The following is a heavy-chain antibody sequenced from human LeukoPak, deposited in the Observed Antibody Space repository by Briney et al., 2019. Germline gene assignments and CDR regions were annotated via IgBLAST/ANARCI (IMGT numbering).Heavy chain of an antibody. Sequence: PSETLSLTCTVSGGSISSYYWSWFPRPPGKGLGGFGYIYYSGSTNYNPSLKSRVTISVDTSKSQFSLKLSSVTAADTAVYYCARRFCGGGNCHYYYFDYWGQGTLVTVSS. CDR1: GGSISSYY. CDR3: ARRFCGGGNCHYYYFDY. CDR2: IYYSGST. J-gene: IGHJ4*02. D-gene: IGHD2-21*01. V-gene: IGHV4-59*08.